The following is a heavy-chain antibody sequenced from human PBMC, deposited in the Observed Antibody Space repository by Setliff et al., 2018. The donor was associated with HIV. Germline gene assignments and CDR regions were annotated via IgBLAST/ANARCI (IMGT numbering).Heavy chain of an antibody. CDR1: GGSFSAYY. V-gene: IGHV4-34*01. Sequence: SETLSLTCAVYGGSFSAYYRSWIRQSPEMGLEWIAEISPTGSTKYNPSLGSRVTISLATSKNQFSLSFRSLSAADTAFYYCARDKRYRFPFDSWGQGTLVTVSS. CDR3: ARDKRYRFPFDS. D-gene: IGHD2-2*02. CDR2: ISPTGST. J-gene: IGHJ4*02.